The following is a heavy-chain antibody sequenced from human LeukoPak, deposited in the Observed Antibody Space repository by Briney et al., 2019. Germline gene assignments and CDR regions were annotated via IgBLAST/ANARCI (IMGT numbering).Heavy chain of an antibody. J-gene: IGHJ4*02. CDR2: ISGSGGST. D-gene: IGHD3-22*01. V-gene: IGHV3-23*01. Sequence: GGSLRLSCAASGFTFSSYAMSWVRQAPGKGLEWVSAISGSGGSTYYADSVKGRFTISRDNSKNTLYLQMNNLRAEDTAVYYCASPPLTADSRGYDYWGQGTLVTVSS. CDR3: ASPPLTADSRGYDY. CDR1: GFTFSSYA.